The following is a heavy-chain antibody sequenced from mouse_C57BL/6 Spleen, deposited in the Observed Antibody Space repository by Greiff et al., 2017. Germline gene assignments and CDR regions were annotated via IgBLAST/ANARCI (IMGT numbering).Heavy chain of an antibody. J-gene: IGHJ4*01. CDR3: ARFLLPSYYAMDY. V-gene: IGHV1-26*01. Sequence: VQLQQSGPELVKPGASVKISCKASGYTFTDYYMNWVKQSHGKSLEWIGDINPNNGGTSYNQKFKGKATLTVDKSSSTAYMELRSLTSEDSAVXYCARFLLPSYYAMDYWGQGTSVTVSS. CDR1: GYTFTDYY. CDR2: INPNNGGT.